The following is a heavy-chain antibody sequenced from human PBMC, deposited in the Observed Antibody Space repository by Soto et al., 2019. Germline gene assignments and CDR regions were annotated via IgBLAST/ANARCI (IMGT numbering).Heavy chain of an antibody. CDR2: ISAYNGNT. Sequence: GASVKVSCKASGYTFTSYGISWVRQAPGQGLEWMGWISAYNGNTNYAQKLQGRVTMTTDTSTSTAYMELRSLRSDDTAVYYCARDVLVAAAGYYYYGIDVWGQGTTVTVSS. V-gene: IGHV1-18*01. J-gene: IGHJ6*02. D-gene: IGHD6-13*01. CDR1: GYTFTSYG. CDR3: ARDVLVAAAGYYYYGIDV.